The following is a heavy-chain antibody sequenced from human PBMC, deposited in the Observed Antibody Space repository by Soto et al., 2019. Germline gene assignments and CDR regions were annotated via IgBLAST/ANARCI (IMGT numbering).Heavy chain of an antibody. D-gene: IGHD4-17*01. CDR2: VHYSGST. CDR1: GGSISGSSYY. V-gene: IGHV4-39*01. CDR3: ASFSGATYGDYGGGINY. J-gene: IGHJ4*02. Sequence: SETLSLTCTVSGGSISGSSYYWSWIRQPPGKGLECIGSVHYSGSTDYNPSLKSRVTISVDTSKNQFSLKLTSVTAADTAVYFCASFSGATYGDYGGGINYWGQGTLVTVYS.